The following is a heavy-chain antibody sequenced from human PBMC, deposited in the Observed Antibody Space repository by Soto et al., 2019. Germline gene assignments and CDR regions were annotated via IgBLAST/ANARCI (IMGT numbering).Heavy chain of an antibody. CDR2: LNHDGSKT. CDR1: QFSFSSYW. D-gene: IGHD6-13*01. V-gene: IGHV3-74*01. Sequence: GGSLRLSCAASQFSFSSYWMHWVRQVPGKGPARVSRLNHDGSKTEYADSVKGRFTISRDNTNNTLYLQMNSLRVEDTAMYYCVREPWGFSGTWYDYWGQGTLVTVSS. J-gene: IGHJ4*02. CDR3: VREPWGFSGTWYDY.